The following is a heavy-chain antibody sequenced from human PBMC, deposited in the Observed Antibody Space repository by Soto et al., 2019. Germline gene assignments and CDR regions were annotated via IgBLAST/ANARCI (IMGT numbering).Heavy chain of an antibody. CDR3: ARSFDAGRLYYGMDV. D-gene: IGHD6-13*01. Sequence: GESLKISCKGSGYSFTSYWIGWVRQMPGKGLEWMGIIYPGDSDTRYSPSFQGQVTISADKSISTAYLQWSSLKASDTAMYYCARSFDAGRLYYGMDVWGQGTTVTVSS. CDR1: GYSFTSYW. J-gene: IGHJ6*02. V-gene: IGHV5-51*01. CDR2: IYPGDSDT.